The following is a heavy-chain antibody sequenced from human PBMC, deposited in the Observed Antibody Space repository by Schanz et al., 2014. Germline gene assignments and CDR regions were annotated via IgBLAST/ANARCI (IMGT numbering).Heavy chain of an antibody. J-gene: IGHJ4*02. D-gene: IGHD1-1*01. V-gene: IGHV3-23*01. CDR2: ILGLASTT. CDR1: GFTFSAYY. Sequence: EVQLLESGGGLVQPGGSLRLSCAASGFTFSAYYMDWVRQAPGKGLEWVSAILGLASTTYYADSVKGRFTISRDNSKNTQYLQMKSLRAEDTAVYYCARDRRNADLDYWGQGTLVAVSS. CDR3: ARDRRNADLDY.